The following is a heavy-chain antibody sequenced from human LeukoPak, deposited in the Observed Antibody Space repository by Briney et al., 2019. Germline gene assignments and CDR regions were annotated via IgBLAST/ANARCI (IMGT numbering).Heavy chain of an antibody. D-gene: IGHD4-11*01. V-gene: IGHV4-39*01. Sequence: PSETLSLTCTVSGGSISSGSYYWDYIRQPPGKGLEWIGSIYYSGSTYYNPSLKSRVTISVDTSKNQFSLKLSSVTAADTAVYYCARRHYSNGWFDPWGQGTLVTVSS. CDR3: ARRHYSNGWFDP. CDR2: IYYSGST. CDR1: GGSISSGSYY. J-gene: IGHJ5*02.